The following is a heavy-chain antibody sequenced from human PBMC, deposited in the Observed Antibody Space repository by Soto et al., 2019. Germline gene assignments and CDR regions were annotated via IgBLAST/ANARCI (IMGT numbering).Heavy chain of an antibody. V-gene: IGHV1-18*01. Sequence: QVQLVQSGAEVKKPGASVKVSCKASGYTFTSYGISWVRQAPGQGLEWMGWISAYNGNTNYAQKLQGRVTMXTDRSXXTAYMELRSLRSDDTAVYYCARTTVTTSYYYGMDVWGQGTTVTVSS. CDR1: GYTFTSYG. J-gene: IGHJ6*02. D-gene: IGHD4-17*01. CDR3: ARTTVTTSYYYGMDV. CDR2: ISAYNGNT.